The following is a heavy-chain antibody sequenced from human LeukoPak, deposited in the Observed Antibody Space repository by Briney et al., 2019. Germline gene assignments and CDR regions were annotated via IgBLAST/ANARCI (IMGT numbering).Heavy chain of an antibody. Sequence: KTSQTLSLTCAISGDSVSSNSAAWHWIRQSPSRGLEWLVRTYYRSKWYNDYAVSVKSRITINPDTSKNQFSLQLNSVNPEDTAVYCCVRGGYTSIWSWGQGTLVTVSS. J-gene: IGHJ4*02. CDR2: TYYRSKWYN. CDR3: VRGGYTSIWS. D-gene: IGHD2-15*01. V-gene: IGHV6-1*01. CDR1: GDSVSSNSAA.